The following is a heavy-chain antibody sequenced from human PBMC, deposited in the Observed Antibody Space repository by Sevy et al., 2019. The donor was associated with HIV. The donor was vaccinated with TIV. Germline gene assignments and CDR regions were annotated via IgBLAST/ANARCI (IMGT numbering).Heavy chain of an antibody. CDR2: LSFGCGEK. CDR3: AREGCTKPHDY. V-gene: IGHV3-23*01. Sequence: GGSLRLSCAASGFTFSKYSMSWVRQPPGKGLEWVSTLSFGCGEKNYADSVKGRFTISRDNSNSWVYLQMNNLRPEDTAVYYCAREGCTKPHDYWGQGTLVTVSS. CDR1: GFTFSKYS. J-gene: IGHJ4*02. D-gene: IGHD2-8*01.